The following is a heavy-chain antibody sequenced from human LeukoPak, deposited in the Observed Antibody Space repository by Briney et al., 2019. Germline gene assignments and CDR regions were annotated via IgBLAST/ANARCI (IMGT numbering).Heavy chain of an antibody. V-gene: IGHV1-69*05. Sequence: SVEVSCKASGGTFSSYAISWLRQAPGQGLEWMGGIIPIFGTANYAQKFQGRVTITTDESTSTAYMELSSLRSEDTAVYYCARLSRYSSSRFFDYWGQGTLVTVSS. CDR1: GGTFSSYA. J-gene: IGHJ4*02. CDR2: IIPIFGTA. D-gene: IGHD6-6*01. CDR3: ARLSRYSSSRFFDY.